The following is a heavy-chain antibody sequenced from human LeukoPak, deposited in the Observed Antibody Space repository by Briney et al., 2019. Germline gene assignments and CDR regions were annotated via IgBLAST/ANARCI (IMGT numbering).Heavy chain of an antibody. CDR1: GFTFSSYW. Sequence: GGSLRLSCAASGFTFSSYWMNWVRQAPGKGLVWVSRINGDGGSTTYVDSVKGRFTISRDNAKNTLYLQMNSLRAEDTALYYCTRDGVGGTHDYWGQGTLVTVSS. CDR2: INGDGGST. J-gene: IGHJ4*02. D-gene: IGHD1-26*01. V-gene: IGHV3-74*01. CDR3: TRDGVGGTHDY.